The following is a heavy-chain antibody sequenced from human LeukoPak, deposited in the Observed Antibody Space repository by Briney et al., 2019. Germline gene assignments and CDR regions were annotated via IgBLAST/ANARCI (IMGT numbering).Heavy chain of an antibody. J-gene: IGHJ4*02. CDR2: IYYSGST. D-gene: IGHD2-15*01. Sequence: SETLSLTCTLSSRSISSSSYYWGSIRQPPGKGLVWIGSIYYSGSTYYHPSVKSRVTMTVDTSKNQFSLKLSSVTAADTAVDYCARGMLLRSPSASYFDYWGQGTLVTVSS. CDR1: SRSISSSSYY. V-gene: IGHV4-39*07. CDR3: ARGMLLRSPSASYFDY.